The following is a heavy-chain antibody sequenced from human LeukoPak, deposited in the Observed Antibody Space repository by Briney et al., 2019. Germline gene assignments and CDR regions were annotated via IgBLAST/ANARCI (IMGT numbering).Heavy chain of an antibody. CDR1: GGSFSGYY. CDR2: INHSGST. J-gene: IGHJ4*02. CDR3: ARGVVVAATPRFDY. Sequence: SETLSLTCAVYGGSFSGYYWSWIRQPPGKGLEWIGEINHSGSTNYNPSLKSRVAISVDTSKNQFSLKLSSVTAADTAVYYCARGVVVAATPRFDYWGQGTLVTVSS. D-gene: IGHD2-15*01. V-gene: IGHV4-34*01.